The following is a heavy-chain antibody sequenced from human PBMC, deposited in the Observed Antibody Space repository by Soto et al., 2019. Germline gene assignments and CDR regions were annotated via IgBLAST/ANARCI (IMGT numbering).Heavy chain of an antibody. Sequence: ASVKVSCKVSGYTLTELSMHWVRQAPGKGLEWMGGFDPEDGETIYAQKFQGRVTMTEDTSTDTAYMELSSLRSEYTAVYYCATEFAGTTWFDYWGQGTLVTVSS. D-gene: IGHD1-7*01. CDR2: FDPEDGET. CDR3: ATEFAGTTWFDY. CDR1: GYTLTELS. J-gene: IGHJ4*02. V-gene: IGHV1-24*01.